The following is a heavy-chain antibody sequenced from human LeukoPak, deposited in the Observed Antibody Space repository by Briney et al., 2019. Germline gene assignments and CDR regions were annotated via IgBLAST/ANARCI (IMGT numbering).Heavy chain of an antibody. CDR2: INVNDGNT. CDR3: AGDVVYPGRGGLEF. Sequence: GASVKVSCKVSGYIFSSFGIAWVRQAPGQGLEWMGWINVNDGNTPYEQKFQARVTITTATSTNTAYLGGGGRGGDDTATYYCAGDVVYPGRGGLEFWGQGTAVSVSS. D-gene: IGHD1-14*01. CDR1: GYIFSSFG. J-gene: IGHJ6*02. V-gene: IGHV1-18*01.